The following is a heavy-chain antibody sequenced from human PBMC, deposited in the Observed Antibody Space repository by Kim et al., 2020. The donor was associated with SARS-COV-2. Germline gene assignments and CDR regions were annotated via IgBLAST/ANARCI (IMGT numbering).Heavy chain of an antibody. CDR2: DGSAK. J-gene: IGHJ5*02. Sequence: DGSAKFNVDPVKGRFTISRDNPKNSVFLQMNSLRAEDTAVHYCVRGIPSAWGQGTLVTVSS. D-gene: IGHD2-21*01. V-gene: IGHV3-7*04. CDR3: VRGIPSA.